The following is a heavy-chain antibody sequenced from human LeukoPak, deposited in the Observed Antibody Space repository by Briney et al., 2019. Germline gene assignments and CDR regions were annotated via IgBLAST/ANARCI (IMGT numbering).Heavy chain of an antibody. CDR1: GFTFSDYY. J-gene: IGHJ4*02. D-gene: IGHD5-18*01. Sequence: DPGGSLRLSCAASGFTFSDYYMSWIRQAPGKGLEWVGRIKSKTDGRTTDYAAPVKGRFTISRDDSKNTLYLQMNSLKTEDTAVYYCTTGVDTAMDTYFDYWGQGTLVTVSS. CDR2: IKSKTDGRTT. CDR3: TTGVDTAMDTYFDY. V-gene: IGHV3-15*01.